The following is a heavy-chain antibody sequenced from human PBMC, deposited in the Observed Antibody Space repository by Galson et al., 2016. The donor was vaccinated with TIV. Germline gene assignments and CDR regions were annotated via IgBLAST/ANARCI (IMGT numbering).Heavy chain of an antibody. Sequence: SLRLSCAASGFTVSDNFMTWVRQAPGRGLEWVSLISAGGTTSYADSVRGRFTVSRDGSENTLYLQMSSLRPEDTAVYYCARERRYCGNNCYLYYYYGMDGWGQGTAVTVS. CDR2: ISAGGTT. V-gene: IGHV3-66*02. CDR1: GFTVSDNF. CDR3: ARERRYCGNNCYLYYYYGMDG. J-gene: IGHJ6*02. D-gene: IGHD2-21*02.